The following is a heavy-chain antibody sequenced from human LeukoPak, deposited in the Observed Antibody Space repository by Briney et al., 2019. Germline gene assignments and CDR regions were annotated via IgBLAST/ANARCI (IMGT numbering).Heavy chain of an antibody. CDR3: ARARGYGPLFDP. V-gene: IGHV4-59*01. CDR1: GGSISSYY. J-gene: IGHJ5*02. Sequence: PSETLSLTCTVSGGSISSYYWSWIRQPPGKGLEWIGYIYYSGSINYNASLKSRVTISVDTSKNQFSLKLSSVTAADTAVYYCARARGYGPLFDPWGQGTLVTVSS. D-gene: IGHD3-16*01. CDR2: IYYSGSI.